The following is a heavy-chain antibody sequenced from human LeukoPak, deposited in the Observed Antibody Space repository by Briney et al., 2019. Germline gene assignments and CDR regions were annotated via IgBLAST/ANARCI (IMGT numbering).Heavy chain of an antibody. CDR1: GFTVSSNY. V-gene: IGHV3-66*01. D-gene: IGHD1-26*01. CDR3: ARDGDGSYPYYYYGMDV. Sequence: GGSLRLSCAASGFTVSSNYMSWVRQAPGKGLEWVSVIYSGGSTYYADSVKGRFTISRDNSKNTLYLQMNSLRAEDTAVHYCARDGDGSYPYYYYGMDVWGQGTTVTVSS. J-gene: IGHJ6*02. CDR2: IYSGGST.